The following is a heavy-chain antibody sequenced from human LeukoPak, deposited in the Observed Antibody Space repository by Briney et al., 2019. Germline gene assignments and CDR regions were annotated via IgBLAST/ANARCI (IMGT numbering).Heavy chain of an antibody. CDR3: ARGPQDYGGHSDYNDAFDI. CDR2: IYTSGST. D-gene: IGHD4-23*01. V-gene: IGHV4-4*07. Sequence: SETLSLTCTVSGGSISGYYWSWIRQPAGEGLEWIGRIYTSGSTNYNPSLKSRVTMSVDTSKNQFSLKLSSVTAADTAVYYCARGPQDYGGHSDYNDAFDIWGQGTMVTVSS. CDR1: GGSISGYY. J-gene: IGHJ3*02.